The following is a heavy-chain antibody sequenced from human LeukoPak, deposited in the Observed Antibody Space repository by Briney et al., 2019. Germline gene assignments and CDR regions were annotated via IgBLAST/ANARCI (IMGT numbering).Heavy chain of an antibody. CDR3: VKPTTGTTYYFDY. CDR1: GFTFSSYA. D-gene: IGHD1-1*01. CDR2: ISSNGGST. Sequence: GGSLRLSGSAAGFTFSSYAMHWVRQAPGKGLEYVSAISSNGGSTYYADSVKGRFTISRDNSKNTLYLQMSSLRAEDTAVYYCVKPTTGTTYYFDYWGQGTLVTVSS. V-gene: IGHV3-64D*09. J-gene: IGHJ4*02.